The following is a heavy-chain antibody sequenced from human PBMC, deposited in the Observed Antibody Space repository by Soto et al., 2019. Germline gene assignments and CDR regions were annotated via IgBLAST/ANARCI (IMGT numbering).Heavy chain of an antibody. CDR2: IIPIFGTA. Sequence: GASVKVSCKASGGTFSSYAISWVRQAPGQGLEWMGGIIPIFGTANYAQKFQGRVAITADESTSTAYMELSSLRSEDTAVYYCASNRGELLSYYYYGMHVCGQGTTVTVSS. CDR3: ASNRGELLSYYYYGMHV. J-gene: IGHJ6*02. D-gene: IGHD3-10*01. V-gene: IGHV1-69*13. CDR1: GGTFSSYA.